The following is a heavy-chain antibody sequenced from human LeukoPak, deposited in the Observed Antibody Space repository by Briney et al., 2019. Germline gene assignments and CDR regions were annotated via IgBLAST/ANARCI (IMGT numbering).Heavy chain of an antibody. V-gene: IGHV3-33*01. Sequence: GGSLRLSCAASGFTFSSYGMHWVRQAPGKGLEWVAVIWYDGSNKYYADSVKGRFTISRDNSKNTLYLRMNSLRAEDTAVYYCARAGIAAYYYGMDVWGQGTTVTVSS. CDR1: GFTFSSYG. CDR2: IWYDGSNK. CDR3: ARAGIAAYYYGMDV. J-gene: IGHJ6*02. D-gene: IGHD6-25*01.